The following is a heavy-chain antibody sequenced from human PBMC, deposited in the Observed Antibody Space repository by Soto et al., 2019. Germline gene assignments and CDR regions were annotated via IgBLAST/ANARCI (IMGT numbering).Heavy chain of an antibody. V-gene: IGHV3-23*01. CDR1: GFTFSSYS. D-gene: IGHD2-2*01. CDR2: IGTSAST. Sequence: EVGLLESGGGLVQPGGSLRLSCAASGFTFSSYSMSWVRQAPGKGLEWVSTIGTSASTYYGDSVRGRFTISRDNSRNTLYLQMNSLRAEDTAVYYCADLSRYCTSSNCDWGQGTLVTVSS. CDR3: ADLSRYCTSSNCD. J-gene: IGHJ4*02.